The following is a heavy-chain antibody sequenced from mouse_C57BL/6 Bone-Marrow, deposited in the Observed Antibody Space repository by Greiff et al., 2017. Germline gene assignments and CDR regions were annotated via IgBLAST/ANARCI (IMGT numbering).Heavy chain of an antibody. Sequence: EVKLVESGPGLVKPSQSLSLTCSVTGYSITSGYYWNWIRQFPGNKLEWMGYISYDGSNNYNPSLKNRISITRDTSKNQFFLKLNSVTTEDTATYYCAKPTAQAMFAYWGQGTLVTVSA. CDR1: GYSITSGYY. V-gene: IGHV3-6*01. D-gene: IGHD3-2*02. J-gene: IGHJ3*01. CDR2: ISYDGSN. CDR3: AKPTAQAMFAY.